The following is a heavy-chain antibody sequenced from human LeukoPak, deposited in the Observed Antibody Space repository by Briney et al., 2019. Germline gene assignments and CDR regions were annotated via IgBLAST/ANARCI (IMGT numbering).Heavy chain of an antibody. D-gene: IGHD3-16*02. V-gene: IGHV3-23*01. Sequence: PGGSLRLSCAASGFTFSSYAMSWVRQAPGKGLEWVSGIRGSGDITYYADSVKGRFTISRDNFKNTLYLQMNSLRAEDTAVYYCAREARLGELSPSGYWGQGTLVTVSS. CDR1: GFTFSSYA. J-gene: IGHJ4*02. CDR2: IRGSGDIT. CDR3: AREARLGELSPSGY.